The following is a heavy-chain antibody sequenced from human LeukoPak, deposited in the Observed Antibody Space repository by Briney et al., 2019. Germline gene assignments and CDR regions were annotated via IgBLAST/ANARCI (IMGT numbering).Heavy chain of an antibody. J-gene: IGHJ4*02. V-gene: IGHV1-2*02. CDR1: GYTFTGYY. CDR3: ARAPPDGAAAGNHDY. D-gene: IGHD6-13*01. Sequence: GASVKVSCKASGYTFTGYYMHWVRQAPGQGLEWMGWINPNSGGTNYAQKFQGRVTITADESTSTAYMELSSLRSEDTAVYYCARAPPDGAAAGNHDYWGQGTLVTVSS. CDR2: INPNSGGT.